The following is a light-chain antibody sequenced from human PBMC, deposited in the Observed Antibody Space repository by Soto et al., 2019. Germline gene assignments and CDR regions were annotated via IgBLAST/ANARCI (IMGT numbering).Light chain of an antibody. J-gene: IGKJ3*01. V-gene: IGKV1-8*01. CDR3: QQYYSYPLVT. Sequence: AIRMTQSPSSFSASTGDRVTITCRASQGISSYLAWYQQKPGKAPKLLIYAASTLKSGVPSRFSGSGSGTDFTLTISCLQSEDFATYYCQQYYSYPLVTFGPGTKVDIK. CDR1: QGISSY. CDR2: AAS.